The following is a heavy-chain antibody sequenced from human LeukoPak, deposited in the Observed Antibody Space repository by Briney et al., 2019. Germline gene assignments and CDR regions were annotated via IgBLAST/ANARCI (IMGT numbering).Heavy chain of an antibody. J-gene: IGHJ4*02. CDR3: ARRIGYSSGHSAVYYFDY. D-gene: IGHD6-19*01. CDR2: INSGGDDT. Sequence: GGSLRLSCAASGFTFSTYWMHWVRQAPGKGLVWVSLINSGGDDTRYADSGKGRFSISRDSAKNTLYLQMNSLRAEDTAVYYCARRIGYSSGHSAVYYFDYWGQGTLVTVSS. V-gene: IGHV3-74*01. CDR1: GFTFSTYW.